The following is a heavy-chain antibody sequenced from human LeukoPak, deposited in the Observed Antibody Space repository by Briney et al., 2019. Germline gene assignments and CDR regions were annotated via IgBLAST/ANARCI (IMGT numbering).Heavy chain of an antibody. Sequence: RGGSLRLSCAVSGFTFSDYYMSWIRQAPGKGLEWVSYISSSSTTYTNYADSVKGRFTISRDNAKNSLFLQMNSLRAEDTAVYYCAPLLWFGETWGLGTLVTVSS. CDR1: GFTFSDYY. J-gene: IGHJ4*02. CDR2: ISSSSTTYT. V-gene: IGHV3-11*03. CDR3: APLLWFGET. D-gene: IGHD3-10*01.